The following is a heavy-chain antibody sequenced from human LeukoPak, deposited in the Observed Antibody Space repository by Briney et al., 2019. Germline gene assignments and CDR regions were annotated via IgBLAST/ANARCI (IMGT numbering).Heavy chain of an antibody. Sequence: ASVKVSSKASGYTFTSYGISWVRQAPGQGLEWMEWISAYNGNTNYAQKLQGRVTMTTDTSTSTAYMELRSLRSDDTAVYYCARVTDDFWSGYYSNYYYMDVWGKGTTVTVSS. D-gene: IGHD3-3*01. CDR3: ARVTDDFWSGYYSNYYYMDV. V-gene: IGHV1-18*01. J-gene: IGHJ6*03. CDR2: ISAYNGNT. CDR1: GYTFTSYG.